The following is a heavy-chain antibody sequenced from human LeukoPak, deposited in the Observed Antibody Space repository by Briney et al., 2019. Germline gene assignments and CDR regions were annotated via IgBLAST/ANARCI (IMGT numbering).Heavy chain of an antibody. CDR3: ARVGDDILTGYYDS. CDR2: IIPVFGTA. Sequence: ASVKVSCKASGGTFSSYAISWVRQAPGQGLEWMGGIIPVFGTANYAQKFQGRVTITADKSTSTAYMELSSLRSEDTAVYYCARVGDDILTGYYDSWGQGTLVTVSS. D-gene: IGHD3-9*01. V-gene: IGHV1-69*06. J-gene: IGHJ4*02. CDR1: GGTFSSYA.